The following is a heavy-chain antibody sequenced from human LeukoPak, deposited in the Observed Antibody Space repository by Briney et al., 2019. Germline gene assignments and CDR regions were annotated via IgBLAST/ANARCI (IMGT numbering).Heavy chain of an antibody. D-gene: IGHD4-17*01. CDR3: ARSKGKRPGDYVHY. Sequence: SETLSLTCAVYGGSFSGYYWSWIRQPPGKGLEWIGEINHSGSTNYNPSLKSRVTISVDTSKNQFSLKLSSVTAADTAVYYCARSKGKRPGDYVHYWGQGTLVTVSS. CDR2: INHSGST. CDR1: GGSFSGYY. J-gene: IGHJ4*02. V-gene: IGHV4-34*01.